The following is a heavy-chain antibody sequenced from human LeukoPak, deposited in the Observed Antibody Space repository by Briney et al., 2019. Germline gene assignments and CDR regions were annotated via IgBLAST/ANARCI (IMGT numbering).Heavy chain of an antibody. CDR3: ARGSVSIFGVVDYYFDY. D-gene: IGHD3-3*01. V-gene: IGHV3-21*01. CDR2: ISSSSSYI. CDR1: GFTFRSYS. J-gene: IGHJ4*02. Sequence: GGSLRLSCAASGFTFRSYSMTWVRQAPGKGLEWVSSISSSSSYIYFADSAKGRFTISRENAKNSLYLQMNSLRAEDTAVYYCARGSVSIFGVVDYYFDYWGQGTLVTVSS.